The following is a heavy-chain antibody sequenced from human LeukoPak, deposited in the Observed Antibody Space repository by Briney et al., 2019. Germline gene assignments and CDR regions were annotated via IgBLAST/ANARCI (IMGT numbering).Heavy chain of an antibody. CDR3: ARDPYSSGWYKDAFDI. J-gene: IGHJ3*02. CDR1: GFTFSSHS. V-gene: IGHV3-21*05. Sequence: GESLRLSCAAPGFTFSSHSMNWVRQTPGKGLEWVSYISSGSSARYYADSVKGRFTISRDNAQNSLFLQLNSLRAEDTAVYYCARDPYSSGWYKDAFDIWGQGTMVTVSS. D-gene: IGHD6-19*01. CDR2: ISSGSSAR.